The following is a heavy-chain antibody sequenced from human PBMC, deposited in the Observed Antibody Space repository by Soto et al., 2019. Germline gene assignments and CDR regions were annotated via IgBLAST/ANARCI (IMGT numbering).Heavy chain of an antibody. CDR3: AREHDYYYYYYMDV. CDR2: ISSSSSYI. Sequence: GGSLRLSCAASGFTFSSYSMNWVRQAPGKGLEWVSSISSSSSYIYYADSVKGRFTISRDNAKNSLYLQMNSLRAEDTAVYYCAREHDYYYYYYMDVWGKGTTVTVSS. V-gene: IGHV3-21*01. J-gene: IGHJ6*03. CDR1: GFTFSSYS. D-gene: IGHD1-1*01.